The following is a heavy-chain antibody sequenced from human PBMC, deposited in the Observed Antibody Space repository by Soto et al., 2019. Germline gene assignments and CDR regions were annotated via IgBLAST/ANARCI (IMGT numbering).Heavy chain of an antibody. D-gene: IGHD4-17*01. CDR3: ARGRAEAYGDYYGMDA. J-gene: IGHJ6*02. CDR2: FIPIFGTA. Sequence: QVQLVQSGAEVKKPGSSVKVSCKASGGTFSSYAISWVRQAPGQGLEWMGGFIPIFGTANYAQKFQGRVTITADESTSTAYMELSSLRSEDTAVYYCARGRAEAYGDYYGMDAWGQGTTVTVSS. V-gene: IGHV1-69*01. CDR1: GGTFSSYA.